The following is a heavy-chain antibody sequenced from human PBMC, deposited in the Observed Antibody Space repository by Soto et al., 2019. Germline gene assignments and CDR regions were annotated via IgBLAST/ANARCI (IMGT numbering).Heavy chain of an antibody. J-gene: IGHJ5*02. Sequence: GALRLSCTASGFTFSIYSMNWVRQAPGKGLEWVSSISSSSSYIYYADSVKGRFTISRDNAKNSLYLQMNSLRATDTAVYYCTREYAVTAPNWFDPWGQGTLVTVSS. CDR1: GFTFSIYS. CDR3: TREYAVTAPNWFDP. D-gene: IGHD6-19*01. CDR2: ISSSSSYI. V-gene: IGHV3-21*01.